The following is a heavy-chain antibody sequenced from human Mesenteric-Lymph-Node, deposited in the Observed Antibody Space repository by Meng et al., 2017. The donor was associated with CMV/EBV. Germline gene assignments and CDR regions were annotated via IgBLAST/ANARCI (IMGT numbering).Heavy chain of an antibody. J-gene: IGHJ4*02. V-gene: IGHV1-18*01. CDR2: ISAYNGNT. D-gene: IGHD3-22*01. CDR3: ARDALPTYYYDNSGGDRHFDY. CDR1: GYTFTTYG. Sequence: ASVKVSCKASGYTFTTYGISWVRQAPGQGLEGMGWISAYNGNTNYAQKVQGRVTMTTDTFTSTAYMELRSLRSDDTAVYYCARDALPTYYYDNSGGDRHFDYWGQGTLVTVSS.